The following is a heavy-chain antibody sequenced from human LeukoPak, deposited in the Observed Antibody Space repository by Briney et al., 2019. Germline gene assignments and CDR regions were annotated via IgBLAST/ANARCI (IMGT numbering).Heavy chain of an antibody. CDR3: ARGGRDGYNYLFDY. V-gene: IGHV1-18*01. D-gene: IGHD5-24*01. CDR1: GYTFIRNG. CDR2: ISPYNENR. Sequence: ASVKVSCKASGYTFIRNGISWVRQAPGQGLEWMGWISPYNENRKYLQKLQGRVTLSTDTSTSTAYMELRSLTSDDTAVYYCARGGRDGYNYLFDYWGQGTLVTVSS. J-gene: IGHJ4*02.